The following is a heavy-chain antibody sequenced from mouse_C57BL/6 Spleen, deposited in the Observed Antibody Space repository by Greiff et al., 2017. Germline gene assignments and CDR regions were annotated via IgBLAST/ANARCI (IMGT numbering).Heavy chain of an antibody. Sequence: QVQLQQSGAELVKPGASVKLSCKASGYTFTEYTIHWVKQRSGQGLEWIGWFYPGSGSIKYNEKFKDKATLTADKSSSTVYMELSRLTSEDSAVYFCARDEDLNYYGSTYEAMDYWGQGTSVTVSS. CDR1: GYTFTEYT. CDR3: ARDEDLNYYGSTYEAMDY. V-gene: IGHV1-62-2*01. D-gene: IGHD1-1*01. CDR2: FYPGSGSI. J-gene: IGHJ4*01.